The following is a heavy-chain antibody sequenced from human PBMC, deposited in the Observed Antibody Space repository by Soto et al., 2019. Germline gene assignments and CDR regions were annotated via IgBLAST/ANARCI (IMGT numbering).Heavy chain of an antibody. Sequence: QVQLVESGGGVVQPGRSLRLSCAASGFTFSSYGMHWVRQAPGKGLEWVAVIWYDGSNKYYADSVKGRFTISRDNSKNTLYLQMNSLRAEDTAVYYCARVPLYGDPNSYGMDVWGQGTTVTVSS. J-gene: IGHJ6*02. V-gene: IGHV3-33*01. CDR3: ARVPLYGDPNSYGMDV. CDR1: GFTFSSYG. D-gene: IGHD4-17*01. CDR2: IWYDGSNK.